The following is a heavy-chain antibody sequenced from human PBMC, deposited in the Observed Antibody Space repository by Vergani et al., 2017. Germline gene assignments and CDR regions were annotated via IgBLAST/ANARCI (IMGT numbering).Heavy chain of an antibody. CDR3: ARGRQRIGYGSGAVHY. V-gene: IGHV4-34*01. CDR2: INHSGST. D-gene: IGHD3-10*01. Sequence: QVQLQQWGAGLLKPSETLSLTCAVYGGSFSGYYWSWIRQPPGKGLEWIGEINHSGSTNYNPSLKSRVTISVDPSKNQFSLKLSSVTAADTAVYYCARGRQRIGYGSGAVHYWGQGTLVTVSS. J-gene: IGHJ4*02. CDR1: GGSFSGYY.